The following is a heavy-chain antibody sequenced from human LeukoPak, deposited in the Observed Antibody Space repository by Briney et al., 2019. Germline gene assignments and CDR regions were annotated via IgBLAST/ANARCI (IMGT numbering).Heavy chain of an antibody. Sequence: SETLSLTCTVSGGSISSSNYYWAWIRQPPGKGLEWIANIFYTGSTYYNASLKSRVTISVDTSKNQFSLRLSSVTATDTSVYYCARLNKPGWFDPWGQGTLVTVSS. CDR1: GGSISSSNYY. D-gene: IGHD1-14*01. V-gene: IGHV4-39*01. J-gene: IGHJ5*02. CDR2: IFYTGST. CDR3: ARLNKPGWFDP.